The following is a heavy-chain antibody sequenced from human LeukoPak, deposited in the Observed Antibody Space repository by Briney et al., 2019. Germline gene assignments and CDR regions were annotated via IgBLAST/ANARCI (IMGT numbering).Heavy chain of an antibody. CDR1: GYSISSGYY. Sequence: SETLSLTCTVSGYSISSGYYWGWIRQTPGKGLEWIGSIYHSGSAYYNPSLKSRVTISVDTSKNQFSLKLSSVTAADTAVYYCARDWGSGSPAYNWGQGTLVTVSS. V-gene: IGHV4-38-2*02. CDR2: IYHSGSA. CDR3: ARDWGSGSPAYN. D-gene: IGHD3-10*01. J-gene: IGHJ4*02.